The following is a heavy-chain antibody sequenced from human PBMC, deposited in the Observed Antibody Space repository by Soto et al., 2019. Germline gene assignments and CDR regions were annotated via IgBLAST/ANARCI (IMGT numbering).Heavy chain of an antibody. Sequence: PSETLSLTCAVSGGSISSGGYSWSWIRQPPGKGLEWIGYIYHSGSTYYNPSLKSRVTISVDRSKNQFSLKLSSVTAADTAVYCCVNWCAFDIWGQGTMVTVSS. D-gene: IGHD2-8*02. CDR3: VNWCAFDI. V-gene: IGHV4-30-2*01. J-gene: IGHJ3*02. CDR2: IYHSGST. CDR1: GGSISSGGYS.